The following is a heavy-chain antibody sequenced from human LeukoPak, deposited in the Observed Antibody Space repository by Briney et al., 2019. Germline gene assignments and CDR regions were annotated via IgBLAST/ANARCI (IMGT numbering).Heavy chain of an antibody. J-gene: IGHJ6*04. CDR2: IRFDGTSK. D-gene: IGHD1-26*01. CDR1: GFSLSTYG. V-gene: IGHV3-30*02. CDR3: ARTPYSGSSLQYYHLDA. Sequence: PGESLRLSCAASGFSLSTYGIHWVRRTPGGGPEWLTYIRFDGTSKYYATSVKGRFSISRDNSANTAYLHMSSLRPEDTALYYCARTPYSGSSLQYYHLDAWGKGTTVTVSS.